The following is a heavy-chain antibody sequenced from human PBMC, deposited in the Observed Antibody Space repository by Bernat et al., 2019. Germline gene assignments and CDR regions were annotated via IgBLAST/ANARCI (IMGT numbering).Heavy chain of an antibody. J-gene: IGHJ2*01. CDR3: AGRGVDWYFDL. D-gene: IGHD3-10*01. Sequence: EVQLVESGGGLVKPGGSLRLSCAASGFTFSSYSMNWVRQAPGKGLEWVSSISSSSSYIYYAASVKGRFTITRDNAKNSLYLRMSSLRAEDTVVYYCAGRGVDWYFDLWGRGTLVTISS. CDR1: GFTFSSYS. V-gene: IGHV3-21*01. CDR2: ISSSSSYI.